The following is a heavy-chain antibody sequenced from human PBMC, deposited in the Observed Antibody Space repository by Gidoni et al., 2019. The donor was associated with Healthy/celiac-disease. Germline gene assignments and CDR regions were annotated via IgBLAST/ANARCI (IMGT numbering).Heavy chain of an antibody. CDR3: ARDGIVPAAIRGSSLSWFDP. V-gene: IGHV3-33*01. CDR2: IWYDGSNK. Sequence: QVQLVESGGGVVQPGRSLRLSCAASGFTFSSYGMHWVRQAPGKGLEWVAVIWYDGSNKYYADPVKGRFTISRDNSKNTLYLQMNSLRAEDTAVYYCARDGIVPAAIRGSSLSWFDPWGQGTLVTVSS. CDR1: GFTFSSYG. D-gene: IGHD2-2*02. J-gene: IGHJ5*02.